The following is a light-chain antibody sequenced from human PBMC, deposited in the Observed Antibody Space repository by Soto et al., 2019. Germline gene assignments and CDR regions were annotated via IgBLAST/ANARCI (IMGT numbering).Light chain of an antibody. CDR3: QQHDDYSHAT. J-gene: IGKJ2*01. Sequence: DIQMTQSPSSLSASVGDRVTITCRASQSISSWLDWYQQKPGKAPKLLIYDASTLQTGVPSRFRGSGFGTEFTLTISGLQPDDFATYYCQQHDDYSHATFGQGTKVDI. V-gene: IGKV1-5*01. CDR2: DAS. CDR1: QSISSW.